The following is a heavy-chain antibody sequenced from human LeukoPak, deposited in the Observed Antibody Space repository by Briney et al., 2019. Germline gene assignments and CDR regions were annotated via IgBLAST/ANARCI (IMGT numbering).Heavy chain of an antibody. CDR2: ISYDGSNK. CDR1: GFTFSSYA. V-gene: IGHV3-30-3*01. D-gene: IGHD6-6*01. Sequence: GGSLRLSCAASGFTFSSYAMHWVRQAPGKGLEWVAVISYDGSNKYYADSVKGRFTISRDNSKNTLYLQMNSLRAEDTAVYYCASSDEQLGGLDYWGQGTLVTVSS. J-gene: IGHJ4*02. CDR3: ASSDEQLGGLDY.